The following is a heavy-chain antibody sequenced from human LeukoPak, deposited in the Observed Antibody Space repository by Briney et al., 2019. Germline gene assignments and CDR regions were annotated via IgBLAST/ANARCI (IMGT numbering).Heavy chain of an antibody. CDR1: GGSISSYY. V-gene: IGHV4-59*01. CDR3: ARDKKGGYKGDAFDI. J-gene: IGHJ3*02. Sequence: SETLSLTCTVSGGSISSYYWSWIRQPPGKGLEWIGYIYYCGSTNYNPSLKSRVTISVDTSKNQFSLKLSSVTAADTAVYYCARDKKGGYKGDAFDIWGQGTMVTVSS. D-gene: IGHD5-24*01. CDR2: IYYCGST.